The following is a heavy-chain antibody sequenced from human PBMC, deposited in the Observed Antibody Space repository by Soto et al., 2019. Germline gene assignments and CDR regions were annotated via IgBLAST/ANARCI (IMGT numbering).Heavy chain of an antibody. CDR1: GFTFSSYG. CDR2: ISYDGSNK. Sequence: QVQLVESGGGVVQPGRSLRLSCAASGFTFSSYGMHWVRQAPGKGLEWVAVISYDGSNKYYADSVKGRFTISRDNSKNTLYLQMNSLRAEDTAVYYCAKDLDTMYGMDVCGPRDHGHRLL. J-gene: IGHJ6*02. D-gene: IGHD5-18*01. CDR3: AKDLDTMYGMDV. V-gene: IGHV3-30*18.